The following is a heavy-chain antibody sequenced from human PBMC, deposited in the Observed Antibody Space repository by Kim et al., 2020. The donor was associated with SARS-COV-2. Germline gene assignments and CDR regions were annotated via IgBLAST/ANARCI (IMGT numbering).Heavy chain of an antibody. J-gene: IGHJ6*02. CDR1: GFTFSSYG. V-gene: IGHV3-33*06. D-gene: IGHD3-10*01. CDR2: IWYDGSNK. Sequence: GGSLRLSCAASGFTFSSYGMHWVRQAPGKGLEWVAAIWYDGSNKYYADSVKGRFTISRDNSKNTLYLQMNSLRVEDTAVYYCAKDRGGSGYGMDVWGQGT. CDR3: AKDRGGSGYGMDV.